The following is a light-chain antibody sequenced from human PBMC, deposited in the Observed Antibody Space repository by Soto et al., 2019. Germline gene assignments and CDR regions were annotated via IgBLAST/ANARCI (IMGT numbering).Light chain of an antibody. J-gene: IGKJ1*01. CDR1: QYINTR. V-gene: IGKV3-15*01. CDR3: QQYNSWLWT. Sequence: EIVLTQSPATLSSFPGDRVTLSCRASQYINTRLAWYQHRPGQAPRLLIYGASTRATGIPARFSGSGSGTEFTLIISSLQSEDSAVYYCQQYNSWLWTFGQGTKVDIK. CDR2: GAS.